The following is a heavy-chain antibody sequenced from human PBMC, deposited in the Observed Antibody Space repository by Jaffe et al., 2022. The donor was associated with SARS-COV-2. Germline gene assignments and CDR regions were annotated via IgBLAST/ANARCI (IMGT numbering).Heavy chain of an antibody. Sequence: QLQVQESGPGLVKPSETLSLTCTVSGGSISSSTYYWGWIRQPPRKGLEWIGNLHYTGSTYYNPSLKSRVTISVDTSKNQISLRLTSVTAADTAVYFCAGFGDYDAFDLWGQGTLVTVSS. V-gene: IGHV4-39*01. J-gene: IGHJ3*01. CDR3: AGFGDYDAFDL. CDR2: LHYTGST. CDR1: GGSISSSTYY. D-gene: IGHD4-17*01.